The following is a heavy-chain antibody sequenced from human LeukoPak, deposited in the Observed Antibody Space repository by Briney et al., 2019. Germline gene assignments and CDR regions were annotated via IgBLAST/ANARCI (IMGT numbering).Heavy chain of an antibody. CDR2: IYPGDSDT. D-gene: IGHD3-10*01. CDR3: AIAAMVRGGTNWFDT. V-gene: IGHV5-51*01. CDR1: DYSFTSYR. J-gene: IGHJ5*02. Sequence: GESLKISCTCCDYSFTSYRLGGVGQMTGKGLEWMGIIYPGDSDTRYSPSFQGQVTISADKSISTAYLQWCRLRASEAAMYYWAIAAMVRGGTNWFDTWGQGTLVTVSS.